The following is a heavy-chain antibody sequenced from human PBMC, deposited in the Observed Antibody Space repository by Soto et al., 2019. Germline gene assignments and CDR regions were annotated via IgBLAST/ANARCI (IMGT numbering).Heavy chain of an antibody. Sequence: QVQLVQSGAEVKKPGSSVKVSCKASGGTFSSYTIRWVRQAPGQGLEWMGRIIPILGIANYAQKFQGRVTITADKSTSTAYMELSSLRSEDTAVYYCASLMSSGYYYGMDVWGQGTTVTVYS. CDR3: ASLMSSGYYYGMDV. CDR2: IIPILGIA. D-gene: IGHD3-10*01. J-gene: IGHJ6*02. CDR1: GGTFSSYT. V-gene: IGHV1-69*02.